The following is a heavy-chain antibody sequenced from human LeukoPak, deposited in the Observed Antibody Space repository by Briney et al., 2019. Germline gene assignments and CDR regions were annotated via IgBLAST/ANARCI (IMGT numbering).Heavy chain of an antibody. D-gene: IGHD5-24*01. J-gene: IGHJ3*02. CDR1: GFTFSSYS. CDR3: ARTGDGYNLNAFDI. Sequence: GGSLGLSCAASGFTFSSYSMNWVRQAPGKGLEWVSSISSSSSYIYYADSVKGRFTISRDNAKNSLYLQMNSLRAEDTAVYYCARTGDGYNLNAFDIWGQGTMVTVSS. V-gene: IGHV3-21*01. CDR2: ISSSSSYI.